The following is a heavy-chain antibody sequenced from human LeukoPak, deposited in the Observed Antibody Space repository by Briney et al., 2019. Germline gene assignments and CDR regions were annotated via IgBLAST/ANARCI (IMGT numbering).Heavy chain of an antibody. V-gene: IGHV1-2*02. Sequence: ASVKVSCKASGYTFTAYYIHWVRQAPGQGLEWMGWINPNSGGTNYAQKFQGRVTMTRDTSISTAYMELSRLRSDDTAVYYCARVLMGIVATTIDYWGQGTLVTVSS. CDR1: GYTFTAYY. CDR3: ARVLMGIVATTIDY. CDR2: INPNSGGT. D-gene: IGHD5-12*01. J-gene: IGHJ4*02.